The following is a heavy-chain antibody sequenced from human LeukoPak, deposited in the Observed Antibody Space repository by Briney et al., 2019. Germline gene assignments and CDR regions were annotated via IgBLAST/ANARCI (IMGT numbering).Heavy chain of an antibody. V-gene: IGHV4-59*08. CDR1: GSPIARHH. CDR3: ARFSADCSTSSCYVDY. CDR2: IWYTGTT. J-gene: IGHJ4*02. D-gene: IGHD2-2*01. Sequence: SETLSLTCSVFGSPIARHHWTWIRQSPGKGMELIGHIWYTGTTNYNPSLQGRVIITLDTSKSQFSLRLNSVSAADSAVYYCARFSADCSTSSCYVDYWGRGTLVTVSS.